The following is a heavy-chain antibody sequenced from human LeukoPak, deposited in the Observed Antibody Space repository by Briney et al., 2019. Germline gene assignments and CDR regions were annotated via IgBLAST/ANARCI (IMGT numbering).Heavy chain of an antibody. Sequence: ASVKVSCKASGYTFTNYYIHWVRQAPGQGLEWMGLIHPSGGSISYAQKFQGRVTMTRDTSTSTVYMELSSLRSEDTAVYYCARVLVATLREPFDIWGQGTMVTVSS. D-gene: IGHD2-15*01. CDR2: IHPSGGSI. J-gene: IGHJ3*02. CDR1: GYTFTNYY. CDR3: ARVLVATLREPFDI. V-gene: IGHV1-46*01.